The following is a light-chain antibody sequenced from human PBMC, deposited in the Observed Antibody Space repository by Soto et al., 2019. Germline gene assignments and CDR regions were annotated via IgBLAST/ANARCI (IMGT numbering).Light chain of an antibody. CDR3: SSYTSSSTLDV. V-gene: IGLV2-14*01. CDR2: DVS. Sequence: QSVLTQPASVSGSPGQSITISCTGTSSDVGGYNYVSWYQQHPGKAPKLMIYDVSNRPSGVSNRFSGSKSGNTASLTISGLXAEDEADYYCSSYTSSSTLDVFGTGTKLTVL. J-gene: IGLJ1*01. CDR1: SSDVGGYNY.